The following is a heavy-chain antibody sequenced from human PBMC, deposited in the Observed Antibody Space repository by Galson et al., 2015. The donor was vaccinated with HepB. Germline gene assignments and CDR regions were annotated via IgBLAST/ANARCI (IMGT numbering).Heavy chain of an antibody. CDR3: AIDRYDVSPPDL. J-gene: IGHJ1*01. CDR2: IFGYNDNT. D-gene: IGHD3/OR15-3a*01. Sequence: SVKVSCKASGYSFNNYGITWVRQAPGQGLEWMGWIFGYNDNTNYGQKFQGRVTMTTDTLTNTIFMELRSLRSDDTAVYYCAIDRYDVSPPDLWGQGSLVTVSS. V-gene: IGHV1-18*01. CDR1: GYSFNNYG.